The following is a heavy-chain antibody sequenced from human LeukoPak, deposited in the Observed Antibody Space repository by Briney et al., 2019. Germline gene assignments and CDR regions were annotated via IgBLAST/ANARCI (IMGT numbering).Heavy chain of an antibody. D-gene: IGHD6-13*01. CDR1: GFTFSSYW. Sequence: PGGSPRLSCAASGFTFSSYWMSWVRQAPGKGLEWVANIMHDGSEKNYVDSVKGRFTISRDNAENLLYLQMNSLRAEDMAVYYCAREVYSSSRPADAFDIWGQGTMVTVSS. V-gene: IGHV3-7*01. J-gene: IGHJ3*02. CDR2: IMHDGSEK. CDR3: AREVYSSSRPADAFDI.